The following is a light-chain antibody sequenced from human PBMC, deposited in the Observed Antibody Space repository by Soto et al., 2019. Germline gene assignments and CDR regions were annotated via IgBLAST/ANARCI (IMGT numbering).Light chain of an antibody. CDR3: QQYNSYPWT. J-gene: IGKJ1*01. Sequence: DIHITQSPSTLPASVGDRVTITCRASQSISSWLAWYQQKPGKAPKLLIYDASSLESGVPSRFSGSGSGTEFTLTISSLQPDDFATYYCQQYNSYPWTFGQGTKVDI. CDR1: QSISSW. CDR2: DAS. V-gene: IGKV1-5*01.